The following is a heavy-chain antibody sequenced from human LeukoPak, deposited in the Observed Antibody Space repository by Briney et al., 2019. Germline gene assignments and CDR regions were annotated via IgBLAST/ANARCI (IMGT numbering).Heavy chain of an antibody. D-gene: IGHD3-22*01. V-gene: IGHV4-39*01. CDR1: GGSISSSSYY. Sequence: PSETLSLTCTVSGGSISSSSYYWGWIRQPPGKGLEWIGSIYYSGSTYYNPSLKSRVTISVDTSKNQFSLKLSSVTAADTAVYYCASQNYYDSSSYYDIWGQGTMVTVSS. CDR3: ASQNYYDSSSYYDI. J-gene: IGHJ3*02. CDR2: IYYSGST.